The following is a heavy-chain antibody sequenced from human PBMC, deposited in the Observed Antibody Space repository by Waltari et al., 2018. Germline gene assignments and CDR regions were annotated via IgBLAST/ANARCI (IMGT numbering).Heavy chain of an antibody. CDR3: ARGHPPGGDYVYYYYGLDR. CDR1: GGTFSTYV. CDR2: ISPSFGTA. Sequence: VQLVQSGAEVKEPGSSVKVSCKASGGTFSTYVIIWVRHAPGQGLEWMGGISPSFGTANHAQKFQGRVTITADESTRTVYMDLNRLRSEDTAVYYCARGHPPGGDYVYYYYGLDRWGQGTTVTVSS. V-gene: IGHV1-69*12. D-gene: IGHD4-17*01. J-gene: IGHJ6*02.